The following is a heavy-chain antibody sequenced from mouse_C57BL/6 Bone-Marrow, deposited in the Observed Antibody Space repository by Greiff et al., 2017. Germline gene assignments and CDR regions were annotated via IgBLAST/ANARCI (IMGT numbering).Heavy chain of an antibody. CDR3: ARQRAYGSSYYFDY. CDR2: INPGSGGT. CDR1: GYAFTNYL. V-gene: IGHV1-54*01. J-gene: IGHJ2*01. Sequence: VQLQQSGAELVRPGTSVKVSCKASGYAFTNYLIEWVKQRPGQGLEWIGVINPGSGGTNYNEKFKGKATLTADKSSSTAYMQLSSLTSEDSAVYFCARQRAYGSSYYFDYWGQGTTLTVSS. D-gene: IGHD1-1*01.